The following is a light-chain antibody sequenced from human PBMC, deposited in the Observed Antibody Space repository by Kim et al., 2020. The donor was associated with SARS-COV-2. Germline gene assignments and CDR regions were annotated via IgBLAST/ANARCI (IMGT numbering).Light chain of an antibody. CDR2: DDY. CDR3: GTWDGRLSAWV. Sequence: GQKVSSSCSGSSANIGTNYMSWYQHVPGTAPKLLIYDDYERPSGIPDRVSGSKSGTSATLGITGLQAGDEADYYCGTWDGRLSAWVFGGGTQLTVL. CDR1: SANIGTNY. J-gene: IGLJ3*02. V-gene: IGLV1-51*01.